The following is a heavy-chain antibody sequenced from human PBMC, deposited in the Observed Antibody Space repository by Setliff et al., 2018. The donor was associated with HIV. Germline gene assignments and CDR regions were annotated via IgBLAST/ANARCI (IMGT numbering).Heavy chain of an antibody. V-gene: IGHV1-18*01. Sequence: GASVKVSCKASGYTFSSYGISWVRQAPGQGLEWMGYISAYKDYKNYAQKLQGRVAMTTDTSTNTAYMELRSLRSEDTAVYYCARGTLIATRPYYFDYWGQGTLVTVSS. CDR2: ISAYKDYK. J-gene: IGHJ4*02. CDR1: GYTFSSYG. CDR3: ARGTLIATRPYYFDY. D-gene: IGHD6-6*01.